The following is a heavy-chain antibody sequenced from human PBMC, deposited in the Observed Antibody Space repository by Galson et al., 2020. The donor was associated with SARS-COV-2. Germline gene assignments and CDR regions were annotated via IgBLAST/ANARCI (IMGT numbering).Heavy chain of an antibody. J-gene: IGHJ6*02. CDR2: ISAYNGNT. D-gene: IGHD3-3*01. Sequence: ASVKVSCKASGYTFTSYGISWVRQAPGQGLEWMGWISAYNGNTNYAQKLQGRVTMTTDTSTSTAYMELRSLRSDDTAVYYCARDRRITIFGVVTTDYYYYGMDVWGQGTTVTVSS. CDR1: GYTFTSYG. V-gene: IGHV1-18*01. CDR3: ARDRRITIFGVVTTDYYYYGMDV.